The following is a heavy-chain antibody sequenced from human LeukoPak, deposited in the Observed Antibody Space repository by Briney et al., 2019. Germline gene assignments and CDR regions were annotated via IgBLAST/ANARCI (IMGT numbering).Heavy chain of an antibody. J-gene: IGHJ1*01. CDR1: GYTFTSYY. CDR3: ALALGKLVRYFQH. Sequence: ASVKVSCKASGYTFTSYYMHWVRQAPGQGLEWMGIINPSGGSTSYAQKFQGRVTITADESTSTAYMELSSLRSEDTAVYYCALALGKLVRYFQHWGQGTLVTVSS. V-gene: IGHV1-46*01. D-gene: IGHD6-6*01. CDR2: INPSGGST.